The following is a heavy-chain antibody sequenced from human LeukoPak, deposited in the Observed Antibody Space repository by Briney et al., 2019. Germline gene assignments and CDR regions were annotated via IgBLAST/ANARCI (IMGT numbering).Heavy chain of an antibody. CDR1: GGSFSGYY. D-gene: IGHD5-18*01. V-gene: IGHV4-34*01. J-gene: IGHJ4*02. CDR2: INHSGST. CDR3: ARGSVDTAMRASKRDLDY. Sequence: PSETLSLTCAVYGGSFSGYYWSWIRQPPGKGLEWIGEINHSGSTNYNPSLKSRVTISVDTSKNQFSLKLSSVTAADTAVYYCARGSVDTAMRASKRDLDYWGQGTLVTVSS.